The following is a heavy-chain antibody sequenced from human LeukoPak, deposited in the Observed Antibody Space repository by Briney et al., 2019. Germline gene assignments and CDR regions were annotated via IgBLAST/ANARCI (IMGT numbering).Heavy chain of an antibody. J-gene: IGHJ6*02. Sequence: GGSLRLSCAASGFTFSSYWMHWVRQAPGKGLVWVSRINSDGTTTTCADSVKGRFTISRDNAKNTLYLQMSNLRAEDTAVYFCARGGGLDVWGQGATVTVSS. CDR1: GFTFSSYW. CDR2: INSDGTTT. D-gene: IGHD3-16*01. V-gene: IGHV3-74*01. CDR3: ARGGGLDV.